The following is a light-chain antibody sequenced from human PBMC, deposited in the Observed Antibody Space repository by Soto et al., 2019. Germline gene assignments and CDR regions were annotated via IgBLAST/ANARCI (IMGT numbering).Light chain of an antibody. Sequence: DIQLTQSPSFLSASVGDRVTITCRASQGISSYLAWYQQKPGKAPKLLIYAASTLQSGVPSRFSGSGSGTEFTLTISSLQPEDFATYYCQQLNSYPPLFTFGPGNKVDIK. V-gene: IGKV1-9*01. J-gene: IGKJ3*01. CDR3: QQLNSYPPLFT. CDR2: AAS. CDR1: QGISSY.